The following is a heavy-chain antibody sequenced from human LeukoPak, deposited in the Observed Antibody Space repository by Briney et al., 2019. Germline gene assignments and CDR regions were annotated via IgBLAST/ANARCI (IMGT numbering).Heavy chain of an antibody. CDR3: ARESIVATIFPYFDY. Sequence: GGSLRLSCAASGFTFSSYSMNWVRQAPGKGLEWVSSISSSSSYIYYADSVKGRFTISRDNAKNSLYLQMNSRRAEDRAVYYCARESIVATIFPYFDYWGQGTLVTVSS. V-gene: IGHV3-21*01. D-gene: IGHD5-12*01. CDR2: ISSSSSYI. CDR1: GFTFSSYS. J-gene: IGHJ4*02.